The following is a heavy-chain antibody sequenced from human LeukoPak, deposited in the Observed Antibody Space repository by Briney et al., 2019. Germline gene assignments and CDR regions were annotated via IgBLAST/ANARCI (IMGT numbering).Heavy chain of an antibody. Sequence: GGSLRLSCAASGFTSSDHYMDWVRQAPGKGLEWVGRTRNKANSYTTEYAASVKGRFTISRDDSKNLLYLQMNSLRVEDTAVYFCARLSSWVFEIWGQGTMVTVSS. CDR3: ARLSSWVFEI. CDR2: TRNKANSYTT. V-gene: IGHV3-72*01. CDR1: GFTSSDHY. D-gene: IGHD3-16*01. J-gene: IGHJ3*02.